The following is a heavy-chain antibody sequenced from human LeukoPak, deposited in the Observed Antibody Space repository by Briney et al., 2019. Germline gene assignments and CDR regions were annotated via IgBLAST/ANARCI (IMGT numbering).Heavy chain of an antibody. J-gene: IGHJ4*02. CDR2: IGGSGGRT. V-gene: IGHV3-23*01. D-gene: IGHD6-25*01. Sequence: GGSLRLSCAASGFTFSSYGMTWVRQAPGKGLEWVSAIGGSGGRTYYADSVKGRFTISRDNSKNTLYLQMNSLRAEDTAVYYCAKGIAAGDNYWGQGTLVTVSS. CDR1: GFTFSSYG. CDR3: AKGIAAGDNY.